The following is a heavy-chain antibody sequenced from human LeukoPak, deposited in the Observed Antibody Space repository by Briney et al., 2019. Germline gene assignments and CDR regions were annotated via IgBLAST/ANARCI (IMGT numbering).Heavy chain of an antibody. CDR3: ASLTGDRGWYFDL. V-gene: IGHV4-59*01. J-gene: IGHJ2*01. CDR1: GGSISSYY. D-gene: IGHD7-27*01. CDR2: IYYSGST. Sequence: SETLSLTCTVSGGSISSYYWSWIRQPPGKGLEWIGYIYYSGSTNYNPSLKSRVTISVDTSKNQFSPKLTSVTAADTAVYYCASLTGDRGWYFDLWGRGTLVTVSS.